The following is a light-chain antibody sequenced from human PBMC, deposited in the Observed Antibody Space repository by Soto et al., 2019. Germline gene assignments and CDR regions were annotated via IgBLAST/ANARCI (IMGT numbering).Light chain of an antibody. Sequence: EIVLTQSPGTLSLSTGERATLSCRASQSVSSSYLAWYQQKPGQAPRVLIYGASSRATGIPDRFSGSGSGTDFTLTISRLEPEDFAVYYCQQYGSSPLFGQGTKVDIK. J-gene: IGKJ1*01. V-gene: IGKV3-20*01. CDR2: GAS. CDR3: QQYGSSPL. CDR1: QSVSSSY.